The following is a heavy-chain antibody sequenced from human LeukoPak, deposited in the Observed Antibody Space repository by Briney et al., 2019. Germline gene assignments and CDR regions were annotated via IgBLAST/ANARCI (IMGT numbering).Heavy chain of an antibody. V-gene: IGHV4-59*01. CDR1: GGSISSYY. D-gene: IGHD3-16*02. Sequence: SETLSLTCIVSGGSISSYYWNWIRQPPGKGLEWIGYIYYSGYTNYNPSLKSQVTISVDTSKNQFSLKLSSVTAADTAVYYCARGLGFYDYVWGSHRYTPYYFDYWGQGTLVTVSS. CDR3: ARGLGFYDYVWGSHRYTPYYFDY. J-gene: IGHJ4*02. CDR2: IYYSGYT.